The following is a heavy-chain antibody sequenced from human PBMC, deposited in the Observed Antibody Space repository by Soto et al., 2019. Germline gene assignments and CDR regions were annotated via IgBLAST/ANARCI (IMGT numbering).Heavy chain of an antibody. CDR3: ARDRIAGSKYYYGMDV. V-gene: IGHV1-69*01. D-gene: IGHD6-13*01. J-gene: IGHJ6*02. CDR2: IIPIFGTE. CDR1: GGTFSSYA. Sequence: QVQLVQSGAGVKKPGSSVRVSCKASGGTFSSYAISWVQQAPGQGLEWMGGIIPIFGTENYAQKFQGRVTITADESTSTAYMELSSLRSEDTAVYYCARDRIAGSKYYYGMDVWGQGTTVTVSS.